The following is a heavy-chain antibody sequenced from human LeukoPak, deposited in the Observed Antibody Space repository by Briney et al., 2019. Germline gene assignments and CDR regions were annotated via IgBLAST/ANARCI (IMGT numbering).Heavy chain of an antibody. CDR1: GFTFSSYA. CDR2: ISGSGGST. D-gene: IGHD6-19*01. J-gene: IGHJ4*02. CDR3: ASVAVAGYFDS. Sequence: GGSLRLSCAASGFTFSSYAMSWVRQAPGKGLEWVSAISGSGGSTYYADSVKGRFTISRDNAKNSLYLQMNSLRAEDTAVYYCASVAVAGYFDSWGQGTLVTVSS. V-gene: IGHV3-23*01.